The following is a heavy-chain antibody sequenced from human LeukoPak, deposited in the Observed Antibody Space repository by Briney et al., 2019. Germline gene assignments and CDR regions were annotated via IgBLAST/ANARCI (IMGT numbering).Heavy chain of an antibody. J-gene: IGHJ4*02. CDR2: INPNSGDT. V-gene: IGHV1-2*02. Sequence: ASVKVSCKASGYTFTDYYLHWVRQAPGQGFEWMGWINPNSGDTNYAQKFQGRVTMTRDTSISTAHMEMSRLRSDDTAVYYCARANFLYCSSTACLFDYWGQGALVTVSS. D-gene: IGHD2-2*01. CDR1: GYTFTDYY. CDR3: ARANFLYCSSTACLFDY.